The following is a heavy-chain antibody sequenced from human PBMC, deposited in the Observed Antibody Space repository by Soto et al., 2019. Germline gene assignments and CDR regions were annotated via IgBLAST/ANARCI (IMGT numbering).Heavy chain of an antibody. D-gene: IGHD3-10*01. Sequence: SETLSLTCTVSGGSISSGGYYWSWIRQHPGKGLEWIGYIYYSGSTYYNPSLKSRVTISVDTSKNQFSLKLSSVTAADTAVYYCARDHSPGVRGVIQPYNWFDPWGQGTLVTVSS. J-gene: IGHJ5*02. CDR3: ARDHSPGVRGVIQPYNWFDP. CDR2: IYYSGST. CDR1: GGSISSGGYY. V-gene: IGHV4-31*03.